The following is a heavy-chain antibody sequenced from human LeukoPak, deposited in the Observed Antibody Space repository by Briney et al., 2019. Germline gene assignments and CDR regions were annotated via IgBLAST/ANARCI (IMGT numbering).Heavy chain of an antibody. V-gene: IGHV4-34*01. J-gene: IGHJ4*02. D-gene: IGHD2-2*01. CDR1: GGSFSGYY. CDR2: INHSGST. CDR3: ARGFFPENIYYVVVPAARPAHFDY. Sequence: PSETLSLTCAVYGGSFSGYYWSWIRQPSRRGLEWVGEINHSGSTNYNPSPKSRVSISVDTSKNKFSLKLSSVTAADTAVYYCARGFFPENIYYVVVPAARPAHFDYWGQGTLVTVSS.